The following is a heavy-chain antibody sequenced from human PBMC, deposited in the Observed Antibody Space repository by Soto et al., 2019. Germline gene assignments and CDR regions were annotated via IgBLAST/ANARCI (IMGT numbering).Heavy chain of an antibody. CDR3: ARPITMVRGAYLSVWFDP. CDR1: GFSLSTSGVG. V-gene: IGHV2-5*02. CDR2: IYWDDDK. J-gene: IGHJ5*02. Sequence: QITLKESGPTLVKPTQTLTLTCTFSGFSLSTSGVGVGWIRQPPGKALEWLALIYWDDDKRYSPSLKSRLTITKDNSKNQVVLTMTNMDPVDTATYYCARPITMVRGAYLSVWFDPWGQGTLVTVSS. D-gene: IGHD3-10*01.